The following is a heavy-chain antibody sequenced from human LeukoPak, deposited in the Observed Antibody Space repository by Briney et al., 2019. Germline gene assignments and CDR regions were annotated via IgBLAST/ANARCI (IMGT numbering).Heavy chain of an antibody. CDR1: GGSISSYY. CDR2: IYYSGGT. Sequence: SEILSLTCTVSGGSISSYYWTWIRQPPGKGLEWIGYIYYSGGTNYNPSLKSRVTISVDTSKNQFSLRLSSVTAADTAVYYCARDNRGSSGWYDAFDIWGQGTMVTVSS. D-gene: IGHD6-13*01. J-gene: IGHJ3*02. V-gene: IGHV4-59*01. CDR3: ARDNRGSSGWYDAFDI.